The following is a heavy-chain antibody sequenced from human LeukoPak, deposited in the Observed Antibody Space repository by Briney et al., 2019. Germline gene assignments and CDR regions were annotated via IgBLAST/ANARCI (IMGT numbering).Heavy chain of an antibody. CDR3: ARGTPPYTSSPFDY. CDR1: GGSMSSVY. D-gene: IGHD6-13*01. V-gene: IGHV4-4*07. Sequence: SETLSLTCTVSGGSMSSVYWNWIRQPAGKGLEWIGRIYTSGSTNYNPSLKSRVTMSVDTSRTQFSLKLSSVTAADTAVYYCARGTPPYTSSPFDYWGQGTLVTVSS. CDR2: IYTSGST. J-gene: IGHJ4*02.